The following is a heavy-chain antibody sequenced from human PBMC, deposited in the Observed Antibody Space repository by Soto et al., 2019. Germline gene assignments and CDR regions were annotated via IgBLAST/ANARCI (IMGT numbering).Heavy chain of an antibody. CDR2: ITSDTKTI. CDR3: ARSVEGHFDY. CDR1: GFTFSVYS. V-gene: IGHV3-48*02. D-gene: IGHD6-19*01. J-gene: IGHJ4*02. Sequence: EVQLVESGGDLVQRGGSLRLSCVASGFTFSVYSMNWVRQAPGKGLEWFSYITSDTKTIKYADSVKGRFTISRDNAKNSVYLQMNSLRDEDTAVYYCARSVEGHFDYWGQGIPVTVSS.